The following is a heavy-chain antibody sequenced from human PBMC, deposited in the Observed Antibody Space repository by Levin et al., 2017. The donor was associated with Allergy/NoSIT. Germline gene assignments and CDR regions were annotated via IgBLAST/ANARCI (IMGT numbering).Heavy chain of an antibody. V-gene: IGHV3-53*01. CDR3: ARSLEWLLLFDY. Sequence: PGGSLRLSCAASGFTVSSSYMSWVRQAPGKGLEWVSVIYSGGSTYYTDSVKDRFTISRDNSKNTLYLQMNSLRAEDTAVYYCARSLEWLLLFDYWGQGTLVTVSS. CDR2: IYSGGST. CDR1: GFTVSSSY. J-gene: IGHJ4*02. D-gene: IGHD3-22*01.